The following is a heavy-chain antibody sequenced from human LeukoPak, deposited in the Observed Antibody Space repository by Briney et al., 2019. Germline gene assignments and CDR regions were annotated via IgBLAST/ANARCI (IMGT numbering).Heavy chain of an antibody. J-gene: IGHJ4*02. CDR2: IYSTGST. Sequence: SETLSLTCSVSGYNINSGYCWAGFRQPPGGGLGGIGSIYSTGSTYASRSLRSRVTDSTDPSRSQYSLRLRSVTAADTAVYFCASRATVANIYFDYWGQGNVVTVSS. CDR3: ASRATVANIYFDY. V-gene: IGHV4-38-2*02. CDR1: GYNINSGYC. D-gene: IGHD5-12*01.